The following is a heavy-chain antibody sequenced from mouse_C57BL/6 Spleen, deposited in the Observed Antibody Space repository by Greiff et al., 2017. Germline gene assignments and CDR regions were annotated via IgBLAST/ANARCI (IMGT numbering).Heavy chain of an antibody. Sequence: QVQLQQPGAELVKPGASAKLSCKASGYTFTSYWMQWVKQRPGQGLEWIGEIDPSDSYTNYNQKFKGKATLTVDTSSSTAYMQLSSLTSEDSAVYYCARRNSSDAMDYWGQGTSVTVSS. J-gene: IGHJ4*01. CDR3: ARRNSSDAMDY. V-gene: IGHV1-50*01. D-gene: IGHD3-2*02. CDR1: GYTFTSYW. CDR2: IDPSDSYT.